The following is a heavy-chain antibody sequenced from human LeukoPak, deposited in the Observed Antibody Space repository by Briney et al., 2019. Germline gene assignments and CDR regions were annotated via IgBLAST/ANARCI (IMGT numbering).Heavy chain of an antibody. CDR3: ARVNSVPAAIIHYYYMDV. Sequence: GGSLRLSCAASGFTFSSYWMSWVRQAPGKGLEWVANIKQDGSEKYYVDSVKGRFTISRGNAKNSLYLQMNSLRAEDTAVYHCARVNSVPAAIIHYYYMDVWGKGTTVTVSS. CDR1: GFTFSSYW. CDR2: IKQDGSEK. V-gene: IGHV3-7*01. J-gene: IGHJ6*03. D-gene: IGHD2-2*01.